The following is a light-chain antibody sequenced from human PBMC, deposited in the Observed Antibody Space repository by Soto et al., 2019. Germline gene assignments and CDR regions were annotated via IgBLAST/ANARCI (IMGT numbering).Light chain of an antibody. CDR2: DAS. CDR1: QSVLYSSNNKNY. Sequence: DIVMTQSPESLAVSLGERATINCKSSQSVLYSSNNKNYLAWYQQKPGKAPKLLIYDASNFETGVPSRFSGSGSGTDFTFTISRLQPEDIATYYCQHYDNLPSVTFGQGTRLEIK. V-gene: IGKV4-1*01. CDR3: QHYDNLPSVT. J-gene: IGKJ5*01.